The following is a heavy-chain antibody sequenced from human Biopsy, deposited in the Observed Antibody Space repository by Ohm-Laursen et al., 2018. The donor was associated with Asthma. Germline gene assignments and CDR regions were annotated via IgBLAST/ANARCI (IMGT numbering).Heavy chain of an antibody. V-gene: IGHV4-4*02. CDR2: INHSGST. Sequence: LRLSCTASGFTFGNFWMSWVRQPPGKGLEWIAEINHSGSTNYNPSLKSRVTISVDTSKNQFSLKLSSVTAADTAVYYCARDLSFYDSSGYYRRWFDPWGQGTLVTVSS. CDR3: ARDLSFYDSSGYYRRWFDP. D-gene: IGHD3-22*01. CDR1: GFTFGNFW. J-gene: IGHJ5*02.